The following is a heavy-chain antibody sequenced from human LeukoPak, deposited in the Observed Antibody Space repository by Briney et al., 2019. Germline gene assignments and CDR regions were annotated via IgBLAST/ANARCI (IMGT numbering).Heavy chain of an antibody. CDR1: GFTFSSYW. D-gene: IGHD3-16*02. Sequence: GGSLRLSCAASGFTFSSYWTSWVRQAPGKGLEWVANIKQDGSEKYYVDSVKGRFTISRDNAKNSLYLQMNSLRAEDTAVYYCARGGTYYDYVWGSYRYGAFDIWGQGTMVTVSS. CDR2: IKQDGSEK. CDR3: ARGGTYYDYVWGSYRYGAFDI. V-gene: IGHV3-7*01. J-gene: IGHJ3*02.